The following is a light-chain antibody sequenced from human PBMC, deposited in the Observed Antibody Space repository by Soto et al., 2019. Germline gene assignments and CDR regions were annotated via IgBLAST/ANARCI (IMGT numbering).Light chain of an antibody. CDR2: KAS. CDR3: QHYNSYSEA. CDR1: QTISSW. V-gene: IGKV1-5*03. Sequence: DIEMTQVPSTLSGSVGDRVTITCRASQTISSWLAWYQQKPGKAPKLLIYKASTLKSGVPSRFSGSGSGTEFTLTISSLQPDDFATYYCQHYNSYSEAFGQGTKVDI. J-gene: IGKJ1*01.